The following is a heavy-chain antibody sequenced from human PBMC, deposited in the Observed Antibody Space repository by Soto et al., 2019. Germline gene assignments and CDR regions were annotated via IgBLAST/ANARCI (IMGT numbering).Heavy chain of an antibody. J-gene: IGHJ6*02. CDR3: ARDIVRGVSRAPYYYYGMDV. D-gene: IGHD3-10*01. Sequence: QVQLVESGGGVVQPGRSLRLSCAASGFTFSSYAMHWVRQAPGKGLEWVAVISYDGSNKYYADSVKGRFTISRDNSKKTLYLQMKSLRAEDTAVYYCARDIVRGVSRAPYYYYGMDVWVQGTTVTVSS. CDR1: GFTFSSYA. CDR2: ISYDGSNK. V-gene: IGHV3-30-3*01.